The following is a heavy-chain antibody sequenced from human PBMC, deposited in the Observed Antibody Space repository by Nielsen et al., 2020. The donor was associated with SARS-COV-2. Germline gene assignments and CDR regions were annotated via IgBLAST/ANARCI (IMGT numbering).Heavy chain of an antibody. J-gene: IGHJ6*03. V-gene: IGHV1-46*01. CDR2: INPSGGST. CDR3: ARADSSSWYFDYYYYYMDV. CDR1: GYTFTSYY. D-gene: IGHD6-13*01. Sequence: ASVKVSCKASGYTFTSYYMHWVRQAPGQGLEWMGIINPSGGSTSYAQKFQGRVTMTRDTSISTAYMELSSLRSEDTAVYYCARADSSSWYFDYYYYYMDVWGKGTTVTVSS.